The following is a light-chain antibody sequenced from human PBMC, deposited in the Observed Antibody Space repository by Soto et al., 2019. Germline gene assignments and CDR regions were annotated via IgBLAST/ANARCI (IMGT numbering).Light chain of an antibody. CDR2: DIA. Sequence: QSALTQPASVSGSPGQSITISCTGTISDIGAYIFVSWYQPHPGKAPKLIIYDIANRPSGVSYRFSGSKSANTASLTISGLQADDEADYYCVSFTTKKSYVFGTGTKLTVL. CDR1: ISDIGAYIF. J-gene: IGLJ1*01. V-gene: IGLV2-14*03. CDR3: VSFTTKKSYV.